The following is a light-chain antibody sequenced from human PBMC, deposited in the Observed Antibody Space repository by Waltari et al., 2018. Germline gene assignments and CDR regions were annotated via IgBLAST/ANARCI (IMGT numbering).Light chain of an antibody. Sequence: EVVMTQSPLSLPVTLGQPASLSCKSSQSLVHSDGNTHLNWFQQRPGQSPRRLFYRVSSRESGVPDRFSGSGSGTDFTLKISRVEAEDVGVYYCMQGTHWPYTFGQGTRLDIK. CDR3: MQGTHWPYT. J-gene: IGKJ2*01. V-gene: IGKV2-30*02. CDR1: QSLVHSDGNTH. CDR2: RVS.